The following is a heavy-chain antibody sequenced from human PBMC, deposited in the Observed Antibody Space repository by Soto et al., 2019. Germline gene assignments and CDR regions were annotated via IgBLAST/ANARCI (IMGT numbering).Heavy chain of an antibody. Sequence: ASVKVSCKPSGYSFTTYAMHWVRQAPGQRLEWMGWINAANGNTKYSQKYQGRVTITRDTSASTAYMELSSLRSEDTAVYYCARDSGYFYYSSGPMVVNYFDYWCQGTLVTVST. D-gene: IGHD3-22*01. J-gene: IGHJ4*02. CDR3: ARDSGYFYYSSGPMVVNYFDY. CDR1: GYSFTTYA. CDR2: INAANGNT. V-gene: IGHV1-3*01.